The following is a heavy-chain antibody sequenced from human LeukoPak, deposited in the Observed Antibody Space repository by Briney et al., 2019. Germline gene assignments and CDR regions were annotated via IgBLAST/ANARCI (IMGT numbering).Heavy chain of an antibody. Sequence: TGGSLRLSCAASGLTFSNYAMTWVRQARGKGLEWVSCISGSGGTTYYADSVKGRFTISRDNSQNTLYLQMNSLRAEDTAVYYCAKEVGYNSGWYYGMDVWGKGTTVTVSS. J-gene: IGHJ6*04. CDR2: ISGSGGTT. CDR1: GLTFSNYA. D-gene: IGHD6-19*01. V-gene: IGHV3-23*01. CDR3: AKEVGYNSGWYYGMDV.